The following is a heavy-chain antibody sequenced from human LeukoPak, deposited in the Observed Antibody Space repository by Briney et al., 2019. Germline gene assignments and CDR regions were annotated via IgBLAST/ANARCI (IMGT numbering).Heavy chain of an antibody. CDR3: ARSRRDTAMGYDAFDI. D-gene: IGHD5-18*01. CDR2: IYHSGST. J-gene: IGHJ3*02. V-gene: IGHV4-30-2*01. Sequence: SETLSLTCAVSGGSISSGGYSWSWIRQPPGKGLEWIGYIYHSGSTYYNPSLKSRVTISVDRSKNQFSLELSSVTAADTAVYYCARSRRDTAMGYDAFDIWGQGTMVTVSS. CDR1: GGSISSGGYS.